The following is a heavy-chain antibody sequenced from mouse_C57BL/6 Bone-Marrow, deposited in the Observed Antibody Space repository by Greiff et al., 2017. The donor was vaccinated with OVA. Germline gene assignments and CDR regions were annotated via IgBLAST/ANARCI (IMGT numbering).Heavy chain of an antibody. CDR3: AREGVYYDYVWYFDV. CDR2: IYPRSGNT. CDR1: GYTFTSYG. Sequence: QVQLQQSGAELARPGASVKLSCKASGYTFTSYGISWVKQRPGQGLEWIGEIYPRSGNTYYNEKFKGKATLTADKSSSTAYMELRSLTSEDSAVYFCAREGVYYDYVWYFDVWGTGTTVTVSS. J-gene: IGHJ1*03. D-gene: IGHD2-4*01. V-gene: IGHV1-81*01.